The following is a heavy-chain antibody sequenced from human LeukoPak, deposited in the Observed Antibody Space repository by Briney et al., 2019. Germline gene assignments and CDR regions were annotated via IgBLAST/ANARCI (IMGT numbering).Heavy chain of an antibody. V-gene: IGHV3-21*01. CDR1: GFTFSSYS. D-gene: IGHD3-16*02. J-gene: IGHJ4*02. Sequence: GGSLRLSCAASGFTFSSYSMNWVRQAPGKGLEWVSSIRSSSSYIYYADSVKGRFTISRDNAKNSLYLQMNSLRAEDTAVYYCARAYDYVWGSYRYANDYWGQGTLVTVSS. CDR3: ARAYDYVWGSYRYANDY. CDR2: IRSSSSYI.